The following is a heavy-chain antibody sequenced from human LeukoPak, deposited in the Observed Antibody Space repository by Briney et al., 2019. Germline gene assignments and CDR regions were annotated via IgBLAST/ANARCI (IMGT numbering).Heavy chain of an antibody. CDR2: IIPIFGTA. V-gene: IGHV1-69*05. CDR1: GGTFSSYA. Sequence: GSSVKVSCKASGGTFSSYAISWVRQAPGQGLEWMGGIIPIFGTANYAQKFQGRVTITTDESTSTAYMELSSLRSEDTAVYYCVLGSSGPNSYYYYYMDVWGKGTTVTVSS. CDR3: VLGSSGPNSYYYYYMDV. J-gene: IGHJ6*03. D-gene: IGHD6-6*01.